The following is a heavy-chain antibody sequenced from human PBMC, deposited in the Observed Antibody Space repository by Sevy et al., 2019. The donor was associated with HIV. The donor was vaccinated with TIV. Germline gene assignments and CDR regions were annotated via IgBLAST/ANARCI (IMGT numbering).Heavy chain of an antibody. CDR2: ISATSSAI. Sequence: GGSLRLSCAPSGFTFSSYNMNWVRQAPGKGLEWISHISATSSAISYADSVRGRFTISRDNAKNSLYLEMNDLRAEDTAVYYCARGMGLWSGYYLDYWGQGTLVTVSS. D-gene: IGHD3-3*01. CDR3: ARGMGLWSGYYLDY. V-gene: IGHV3-48*01. J-gene: IGHJ4*02. CDR1: GFTFSSYN.